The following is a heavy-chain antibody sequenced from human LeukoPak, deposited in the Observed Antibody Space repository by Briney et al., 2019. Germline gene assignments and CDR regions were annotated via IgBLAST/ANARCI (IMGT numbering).Heavy chain of an antibody. CDR2: INHSGGT. Sequence: SETLSLTCAVYGGSFSGYYWSWIRQPPGKGLEWIGEINHSGGTNYNPSLKSRVTISVDTSKNQFSLKLSSVTAADTAVYYCARGGITMVRGVNPPWGQGTLVTVSS. V-gene: IGHV4-34*01. CDR1: GGSFSGYY. D-gene: IGHD3-10*01. CDR3: ARGGITMVRGVNPP. J-gene: IGHJ5*02.